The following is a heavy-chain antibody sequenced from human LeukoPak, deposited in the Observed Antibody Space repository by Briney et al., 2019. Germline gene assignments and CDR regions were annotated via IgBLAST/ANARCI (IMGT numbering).Heavy chain of an antibody. CDR2: LSNTNMI. CDR3: ARRGETAMVGDY. D-gene: IGHD5-18*01. V-gene: IGHV3-48*01. Sequence: GGSLRLSCAASGFTFSSYGMNWVRQAPGKGLEWLSYLSNTNMIHYAESVKGRFTISRDNAKNSLYLQRDGLRAEDTAVYYCARRGETAMVGDYWGRRTLVTVSS. J-gene: IGHJ4*02. CDR1: GFTFSSYG.